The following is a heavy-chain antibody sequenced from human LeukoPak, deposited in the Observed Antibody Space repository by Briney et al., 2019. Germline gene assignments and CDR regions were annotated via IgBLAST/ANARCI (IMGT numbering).Heavy chain of an antibody. V-gene: IGHV4-31*03. D-gene: IGHD2-21*02. J-gene: IGHJ6*02. CDR2: IYYSGST. CDR1: GGSISSGGYY. CDR3: ARASDPYCGGDWATCYYGIDV. Sequence: PSQTLSLTCTVSGGSISSGGYYWSWIRQHPGKGLEWIGYIYYSGSTYYNPSLKSRVTISVDASKNQFSLKLSSVTAADTAVYYCARASDPYCGGDWATCYYGIDVWGQGTTVTVSS.